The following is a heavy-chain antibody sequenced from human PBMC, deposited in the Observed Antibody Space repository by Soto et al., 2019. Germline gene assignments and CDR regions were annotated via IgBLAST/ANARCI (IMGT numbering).Heavy chain of an antibody. Sequence: QVQLVQSGAEVKKPGSSVKVSCKASGGTFSSYAISWVRQAPGQGLEWMGGIIPIFGTANYAQKFQGRVTITADESTTTGYLELSSLRSEYTAVYYCSREGKGDTAIVTPRDYYYYGMDVWGQGTTFTVSS. CDR1: GGTFSSYA. J-gene: IGHJ6*02. CDR3: SREGKGDTAIVTPRDYYYYGMDV. D-gene: IGHD5-18*01. V-gene: IGHV1-69*01. CDR2: IIPIFGTA.